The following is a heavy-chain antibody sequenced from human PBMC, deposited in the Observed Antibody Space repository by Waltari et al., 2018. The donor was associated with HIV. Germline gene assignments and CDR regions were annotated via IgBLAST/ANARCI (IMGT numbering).Heavy chain of an antibody. CDR3: ACGGYYDIRPNWFDP. Sequence: QVQLQQWGAGLLKPSETLSLTCAVYGGSFSGYFWSWIRQFPGKGLEWIGEINHSGVANYSPSLKGRVTISVDTSKNQFSLNLTSVIDADTAIYYCACGGYYDIRPNWFDPWGQGTLVTVSS. D-gene: IGHD3-3*01. J-gene: IGHJ5*02. V-gene: IGHV4-34*02. CDR1: GGSFSGYF. CDR2: INHSGVA.